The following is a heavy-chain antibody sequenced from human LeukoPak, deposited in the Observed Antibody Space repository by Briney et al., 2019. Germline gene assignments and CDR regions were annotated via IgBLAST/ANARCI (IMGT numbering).Heavy chain of an antibody. Sequence: GGSLRLSCAASGFTFSGYAMSWVRQAPGKGLEWVSAISGSGGSTYYADSVKGRFTISRDNSKNTLYLQMNSLRAEDTAVYYCAKMARVVVAATGFDPWGQGTLVTVSS. CDR1: GFTFSGYA. CDR2: ISGSGGST. CDR3: AKMARVVVAATGFDP. V-gene: IGHV3-23*01. D-gene: IGHD2-15*01. J-gene: IGHJ5*02.